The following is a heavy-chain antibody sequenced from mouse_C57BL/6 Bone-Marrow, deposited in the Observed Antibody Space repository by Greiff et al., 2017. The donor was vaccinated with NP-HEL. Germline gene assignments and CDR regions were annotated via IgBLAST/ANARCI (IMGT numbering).Heavy chain of an antibody. V-gene: IGHV6-3*01. CDR2: IRLKSDNYAT. CDR3: TGGGWFAY. J-gene: IGHJ3*01. CDR1: GFTFSNYW. Sequence: EVKLMESGGGLVQPGGSMKLSCVASGFTFSNYWMNWVRQSPEKGLEWVAQIRLKSDNYATHYAVSVKGRFTISRDDSKSSVYLQMNNLRAEDTGIYYCTGGGWFAYWGQGTLVTVSA.